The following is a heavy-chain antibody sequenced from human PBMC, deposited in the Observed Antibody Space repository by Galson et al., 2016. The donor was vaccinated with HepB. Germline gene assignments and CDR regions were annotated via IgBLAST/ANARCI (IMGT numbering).Heavy chain of an antibody. D-gene: IGHD2-8*01. CDR2: IFPDDSDT. Sequence: QSGAEVKEPRESLRISCETSGYDFASLWIAWVRQKPGKGLEWMGMIFPDDSDTKYNPPFQGLAIISADKSINTTFLQWSSLKASDTAMYYCARRGSNNGLDYWGQGTPVSVS. CDR3: ARRGSNNGLDY. CDR1: GYDFASLW. V-gene: IGHV5-51*01. J-gene: IGHJ4*01.